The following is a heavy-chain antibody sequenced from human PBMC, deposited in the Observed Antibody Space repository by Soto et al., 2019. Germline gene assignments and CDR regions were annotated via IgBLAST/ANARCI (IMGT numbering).Heavy chain of an antibody. V-gene: IGHV3-43D*04. J-gene: IGHJ6*02. D-gene: IGHD3-3*01. CDR2: ISWDGGST. CDR3: AKDMVRNGWSGYYTCYYGMDV. CDR1: GFTFDDYA. Sequence: GGSLRLSCAASGFTFDDYAMHWVRQAPGKGLEWVSLISWDGGSTYYADSVKGRFTISRDNSKNSLYLQMNSLRAEDTALYYCAKDMVRNGWSGYYTCYYGMDVWGQGTTVTVSS.